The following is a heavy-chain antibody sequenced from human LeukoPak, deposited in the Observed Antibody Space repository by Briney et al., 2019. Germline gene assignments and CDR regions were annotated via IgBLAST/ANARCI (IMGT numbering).Heavy chain of an antibody. CDR3: ARDVYGGNSQHYFDY. Sequence: SSETLSLTCTVSGGSISSGSYYWSWIRQPAGKGLEWIVRIYTSARTNYNPSLKSRVTISVDTSKNQFSLKLSSVTAADTAVYYCARDVYGGNSQHYFDYWGQGTLVTVSS. D-gene: IGHD4-23*01. CDR1: GGSISSGSYY. CDR2: IYTSART. J-gene: IGHJ4*02. V-gene: IGHV4-61*02.